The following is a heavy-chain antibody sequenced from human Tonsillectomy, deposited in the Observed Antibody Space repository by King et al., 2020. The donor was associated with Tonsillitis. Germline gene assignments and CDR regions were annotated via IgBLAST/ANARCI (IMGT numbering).Heavy chain of an antibody. V-gene: IGHV1-69*01. CDR2: IIPIFGTA. J-gene: IGHJ4*02. D-gene: IGHD4-17*01. CDR1: GGTFSSYA. Sequence: QVQLVESGAEVKKPGSSVKVSCKASGGTFSSYAISWVRQAPGQGLEWMGGIIPIFGTANYAQKFQGRVTITADESTSTAYMELSSLRSEDTAVYYCASSGGRSNYGDSDYYFDYWGQGTLVTVSS. CDR3: ASSGGRSNYGDSDYYFDY.